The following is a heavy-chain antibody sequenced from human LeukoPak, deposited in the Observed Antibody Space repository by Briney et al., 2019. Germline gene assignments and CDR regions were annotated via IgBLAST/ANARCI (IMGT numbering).Heavy chain of an antibody. J-gene: IGHJ3*02. CDR3: ARHRRPSYGSGSHDAFDI. CDR1: GYSFTSYW. V-gene: IGHV5-51*01. D-gene: IGHD3-10*01. CDR2: IYPGDSDT. Sequence: GESLKISCKGSGYSFTSYWIGWVRQMPGKGLEWMGIIYPGDSDTRYSPSFHGQVTISADTSISTAYLQWSSLKGSDTEMYYCARHRRPSYGSGSHDAFDIWGQGTMVTVSS.